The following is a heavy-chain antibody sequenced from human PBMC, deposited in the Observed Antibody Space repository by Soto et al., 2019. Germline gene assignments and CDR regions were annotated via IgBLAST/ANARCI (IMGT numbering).Heavy chain of an antibody. CDR3: ARDGVDTAMVRDYYYYGMDV. J-gene: IGHJ6*02. CDR1: GFTFSSYW. CDR2: IKQDGSEK. Sequence: PGGSLRLSCAASGFTFSSYWMSWVRQAPGKGLEWVANIKQDGSEKYYVDSVKGRFTISRDNAKNSLYLQMNSLRAEDTAVYYCARDGVDTAMVRDYYYYGMDVWGQGTTVTVSS. V-gene: IGHV3-7*05. D-gene: IGHD5-18*01.